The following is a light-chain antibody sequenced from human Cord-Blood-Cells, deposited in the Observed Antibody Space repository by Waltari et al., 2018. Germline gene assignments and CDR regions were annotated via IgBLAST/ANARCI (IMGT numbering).Light chain of an antibody. V-gene: IGKV1-5*03. CDR3: QQYNSYPYT. CDR2: KAS. J-gene: IGKJ2*01. CDR1: KSISSW. Sequence: DNQMTQSPPTLSASVGARVNITCRASKSISSWLAWYQQKPGKAPKLLIYKASSLESGVPSRFSGSGSGTEFTLTISSLQPDDFATYYCQQYNSYPYTFGQGTKLEIK.